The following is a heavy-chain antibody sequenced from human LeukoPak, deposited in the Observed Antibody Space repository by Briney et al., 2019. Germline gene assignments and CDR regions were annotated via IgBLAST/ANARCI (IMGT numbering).Heavy chain of an antibody. CDR2: ISGSGGST. J-gene: IGHJ3*02. V-gene: IGHV3-23*01. Sequence: PGGSLRLSCAASGFTFSSYAMSWVRQAPWKGLEWVSAISGSGGSTYYADSVKGRFTISRDKSNNTLYLQMNSLRAEDTAVYYCAKDSNYGDLGCFHMWGQGTMVTVSS. D-gene: IGHD2-21*02. CDR3: AKDSNYGDLGCFHM. CDR1: GFTFSSYA.